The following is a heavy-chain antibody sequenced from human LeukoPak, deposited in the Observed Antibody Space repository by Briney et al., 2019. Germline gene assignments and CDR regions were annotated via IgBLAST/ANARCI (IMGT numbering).Heavy chain of an antibody. D-gene: IGHD3-16*01. CDR3: ARVYRWGDFDY. CDR1: GFTFSSYS. Sequence: GGSLRLSCAASGFTFSSYSMNWVRQAPGKGLEWVSSISSSSSYIYYADSVKGRFTISRDNAKNSLYLQMNSLRAEDPAVYYCARVYRWGDFDYWGQGTLVTVSS. J-gene: IGHJ4*02. CDR2: ISSSSSYI. V-gene: IGHV3-21*01.